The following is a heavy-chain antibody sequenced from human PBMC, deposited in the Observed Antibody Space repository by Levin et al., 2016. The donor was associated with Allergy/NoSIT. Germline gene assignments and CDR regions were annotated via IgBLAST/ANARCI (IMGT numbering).Heavy chain of an antibody. J-gene: IGHJ2*01. D-gene: IGHD3-9*01. V-gene: IGHV4-39*01. CDR2: IYYSGNT. Sequence: SETLSLTCTVSGGSVSSYYWSWIRQSPGKGLEWIGSIYYSGNTYYNPSLKSRVTISVDTSKNQFSLKLSSVTAADTAVYYCARQLILTGYYNWYFDLWGRGTLVTVSS. CDR1: GGSVSSYY. CDR3: ARQLILTGYYNWYFDL.